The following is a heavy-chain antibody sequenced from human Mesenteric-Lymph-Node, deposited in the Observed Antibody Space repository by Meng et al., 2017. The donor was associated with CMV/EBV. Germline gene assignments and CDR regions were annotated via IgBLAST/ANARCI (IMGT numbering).Heavy chain of an antibody. J-gene: IGHJ6*02. Sequence: GGSLRLSCAASGFTFSTYVMNWVRQAPGKGLDGVSAVSGSGSSAYYADSVKGRFTISRDNSKNTLYLQMNSLRAEDTAVYYCAKGLVAIGSHLKYYYGMDVWGQGTTVTVSS. V-gene: IGHV3-23*01. D-gene: IGHD5-12*01. CDR2: VSGSGSSA. CDR3: AKGLVAIGSHLKYYYGMDV. CDR1: GFTFSTYV.